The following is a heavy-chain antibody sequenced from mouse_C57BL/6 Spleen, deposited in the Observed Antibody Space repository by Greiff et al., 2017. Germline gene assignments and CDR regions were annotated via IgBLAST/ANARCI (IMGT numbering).Heavy chain of an antibody. CDR1: GYTFTSYW. D-gene: IGHD2-3*01. J-gene: IGHJ4*01. Sequence: QVQLQQPGAELVKPGASVKMSCKASGYTFTSYWITWVKQRPGQGLEWIGDIYPGSGSTNYNEKFKSKATLTVDTSSSTAYMQLSSLTSEDSAVYYCARAAHYGGYYFYAMDYWGQGTSVTVSS. CDR2: IYPGSGST. CDR3: ARAAHYGGYYFYAMDY. V-gene: IGHV1-55*01.